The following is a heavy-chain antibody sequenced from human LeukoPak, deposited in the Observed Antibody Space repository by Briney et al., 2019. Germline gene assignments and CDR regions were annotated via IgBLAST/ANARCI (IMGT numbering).Heavy chain of an antibody. CDR2: INPNSGGT. J-gene: IGHJ4*02. CDR1: GYTFTGYY. V-gene: IGHV1-2*02. Sequence: ASVKVSCKASGYTFTGYYMHWVRQPPGQGLEWMGWINPNSGGTNYAQKFQGRVTMTRDTSISTAYMELSRLRSDDTAVYYCATFVATYYDILTGYSREFDYWGQGTLVTVSS. CDR3: ATFVATYYDILTGYSREFDY. D-gene: IGHD3-9*01.